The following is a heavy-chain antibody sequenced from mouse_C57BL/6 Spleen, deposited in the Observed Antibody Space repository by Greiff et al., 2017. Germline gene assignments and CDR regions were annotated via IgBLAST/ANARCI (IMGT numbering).Heavy chain of an antibody. Sequence: DVKLQESGPVLVKPGASVKMSCKASGYTFTDYYMNWVKQSHGKSLEWIGVINPYNGGTSYNQKFKGKATLTVDKSSSTAYMELNSLTSEDSAVYYCARYYGSSYEGYAMDYWGQGTSVTVSS. CDR1: GYTFTDYY. V-gene: IGHV1-19*01. J-gene: IGHJ4*01. D-gene: IGHD1-1*01. CDR3: ARYYGSSYEGYAMDY. CDR2: INPYNGGT.